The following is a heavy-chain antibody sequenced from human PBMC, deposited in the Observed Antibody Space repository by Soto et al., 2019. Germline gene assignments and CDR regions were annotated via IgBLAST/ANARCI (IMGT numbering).Heavy chain of an antibody. CDR1: GGSISSSSYY. J-gene: IGHJ4*02. Sequence: SETLSLTCTVSGGSISSSSYYWGWIRQPPGKGLEWIGSIFYSGSTYYNPSLKSRVTISVDTSKNQFSLKLSSVTAADTAVYYCARLFSSGYWPFDYWGQGILVTVS. V-gene: IGHV4-39*01. CDR2: IFYSGST. D-gene: IGHD3-22*01. CDR3: ARLFSSGYWPFDY.